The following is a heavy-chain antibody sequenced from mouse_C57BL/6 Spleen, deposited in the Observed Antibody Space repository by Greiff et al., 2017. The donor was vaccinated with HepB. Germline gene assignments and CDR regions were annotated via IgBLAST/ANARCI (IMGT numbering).Heavy chain of an antibody. CDR1: GFTFSSYA. CDR3: AREGSNYDAMDY. J-gene: IGHJ4*01. V-gene: IGHV5-4*01. CDR2: ISDGGSYT. D-gene: IGHD2-5*01. Sequence: EVQVVESGGGLVKPGGSLKLSCAASGFTFSSYAMSWVRQTPEKRLEWVATISDGGSYTYYPDNVKGRFTISRDNAKNNLYLQMSHLKSEDTAMYYCAREGSNYDAMDYWGQGTSVTVSS.